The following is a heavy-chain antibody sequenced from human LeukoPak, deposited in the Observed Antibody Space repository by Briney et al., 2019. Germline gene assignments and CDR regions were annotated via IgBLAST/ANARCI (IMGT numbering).Heavy chain of an antibody. Sequence: PSDTLSLTCAVSGYSISSSNWWGWIRQPPGKGLEWIGYIYYSGNTNYNPSLKSRGTMSVDTSKNQSSLKLSSVTALDTAVYYCARKKSGSGDAFEIWGQGTMVTVSS. J-gene: IGHJ3*02. CDR1: GYSISSSNW. V-gene: IGHV4-28*06. D-gene: IGHD1-14*01. CDR2: IYYSGNT. CDR3: ARKKSGSGDAFEI.